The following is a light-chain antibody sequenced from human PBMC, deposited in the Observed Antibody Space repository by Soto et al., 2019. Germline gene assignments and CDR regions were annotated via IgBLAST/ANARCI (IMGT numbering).Light chain of an antibody. CDR3: SSYTSSSTRV. CDR2: DVS. CDR1: SSDVGGYNY. V-gene: IGLV2-14*01. J-gene: IGLJ1*01. Sequence: QPVLTQPASVSGSPGHSITISCTGTSSDVGGYNYVSWYQQHPGKAPKLMIYDVSNRPSGVSNRFSGSKSGNTASLTISGLQAEDEADYYCSSYTSSSTRVFGTGTKVTVL.